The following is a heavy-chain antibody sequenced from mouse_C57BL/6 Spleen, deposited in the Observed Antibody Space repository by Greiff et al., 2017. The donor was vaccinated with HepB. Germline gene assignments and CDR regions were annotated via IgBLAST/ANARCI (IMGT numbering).Heavy chain of an antibody. CDR3: TMITRHYAMDY. CDR2: IRNKANNHAT. Sequence: EVKLLESGGGLVQPGGSMKLSCAASGFTFRDAWMDWVRQSPEKGLEWVAEIRNKANNHATYYAESVKGRFTISRDDSKSSVYLQTNSLRAEDTGIYYCTMITRHYAMDYWGQGTSVTVSS. CDR1: GFTFRDAW. D-gene: IGHD2-4*01. V-gene: IGHV6-6*01. J-gene: IGHJ4*01.